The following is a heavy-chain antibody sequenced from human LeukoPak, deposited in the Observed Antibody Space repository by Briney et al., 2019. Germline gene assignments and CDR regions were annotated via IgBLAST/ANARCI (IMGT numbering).Heavy chain of an antibody. D-gene: IGHD6-13*01. CDR3: AREPTYSSSWYHDY. CDR1: GFTFSSYA. J-gene: IGHJ4*02. V-gene: IGHV3-30-3*01. Sequence: GGSLRLSCAASGFTFSSYAMHWVRQAPGKGLEWVAVISYDGSNKYYADSVKGRFTISRDNFKNTLYLQMNSLRAEDTAVYYCAREPTYSSSWYHDYWGQGTLVTVSS. CDR2: ISYDGSNK.